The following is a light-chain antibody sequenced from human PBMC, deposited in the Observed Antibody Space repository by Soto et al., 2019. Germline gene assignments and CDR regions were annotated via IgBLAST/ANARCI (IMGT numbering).Light chain of an antibody. J-gene: IGKJ1*01. CDR2: DAS. Sequence: DIQMTQSPSILSASVGDRVTITCRASQSISSWLAWYQQKPGKAPKLLIYDASSLESGVPSRFSGIGSGTEFTLTITSLQPDDFATYYCQQYDSYAWTFGPGTKVEIK. V-gene: IGKV1-5*01. CDR1: QSISSW. CDR3: QQYDSYAWT.